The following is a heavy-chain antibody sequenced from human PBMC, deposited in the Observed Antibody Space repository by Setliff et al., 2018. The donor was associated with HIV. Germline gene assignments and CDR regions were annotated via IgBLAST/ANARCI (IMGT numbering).Heavy chain of an antibody. CDR3: ARLRADVDTATMFSYYYYMDV. CDR1: GGSISSYY. V-gene: IGHV4-59*08. J-gene: IGHJ6*03. CDR2: IYYSGST. D-gene: IGHD5-18*01. Sequence: SETLSLTCTVSGGSISSYYRSWIRQPPGKGLEWIGYIYYSGSTNYNPSLKSRVTISVDTSKNQFSLKLSSVTAADTAVYYCARLRADVDTATMFSYYYYMDVWGKGTTVTVSS.